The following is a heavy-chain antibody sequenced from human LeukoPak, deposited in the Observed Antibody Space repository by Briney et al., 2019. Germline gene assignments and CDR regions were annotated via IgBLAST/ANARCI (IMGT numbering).Heavy chain of an antibody. V-gene: IGHV3-9*01. J-gene: IGHJ4*02. CDR2: ISWNGDTI. Sequence: GGSLRLSCAVSGFTFNDYAMHWVRQVPGKGLEWVSGISWNGDTIGYAASVKGRFTISRDNAKNSLYLQMNSLRAEDTAFYYCATNGGGDSGYGNFDYWGQGTLVTVSS. D-gene: IGHD5-12*01. CDR3: ATNGGGDSGYGNFDY. CDR1: GFTFNDYA.